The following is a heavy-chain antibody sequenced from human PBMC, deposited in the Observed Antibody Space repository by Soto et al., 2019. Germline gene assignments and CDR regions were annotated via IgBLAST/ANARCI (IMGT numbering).Heavy chain of an antibody. D-gene: IGHD5-18*01. CDR1: GDSVSSNSAA. CDR2: TYYRSKWYN. V-gene: IGHV6-1*01. Sequence: SQTLSLTCVISGDSVSSNSAAWNWIRQSPSRGLEWLGRTYYRSKWYNDYAVSVKSRITINPDTSKNQFSLQLSSVTAADTAVYYCAREVKRPQLWLPIDQGNWFDPWGQGTLVTVSS. CDR3: AREVKRPQLWLPIDQGNWFDP. J-gene: IGHJ5*02.